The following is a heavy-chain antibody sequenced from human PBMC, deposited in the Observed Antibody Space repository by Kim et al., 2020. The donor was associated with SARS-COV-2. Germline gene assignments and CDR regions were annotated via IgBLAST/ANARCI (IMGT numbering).Heavy chain of an antibody. D-gene: IGHD4-4*01. Sequence: NNTPSRRRRDTMSVATSKNQFSLKLSSVTAADTAVYYCARVRAGSAVMDYWGQGTLVTVSS. V-gene: IGHV4-4*07. J-gene: IGHJ4*02. CDR3: ARVRAGSAVMDY.